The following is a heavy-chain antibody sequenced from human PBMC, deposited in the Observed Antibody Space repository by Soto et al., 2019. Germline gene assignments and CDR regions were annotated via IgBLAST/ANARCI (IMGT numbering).Heavy chain of an antibody. J-gene: IGHJ4*02. D-gene: IGHD3-10*01. Sequence: QVQLVQSGAELKKPGASVKVSCKASGYTFSNYDMNWVRQATGQGPEWIGWVNPNNGDTGYAQKFQGRVTLTTDISQTPAYKEPTSPGTKDKAIYYCAKVSRKGSAIDFDYWGQGTLITVSS. CDR2: VNPNNGDT. CDR1: GYTFSNYD. V-gene: IGHV1-8*01. CDR3: AKVSRKGSAIDFDY.